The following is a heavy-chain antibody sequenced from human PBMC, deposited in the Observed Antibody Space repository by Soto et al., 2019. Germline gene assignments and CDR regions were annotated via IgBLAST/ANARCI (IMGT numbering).Heavy chain of an antibody. Sequence: EVQLLESGGGLVQPGGSLRLSCAASGFTFSSYAMSWVRQAPGKGLEWVSAISGSGGSTYYADSVKGRFTISRDNSKNTLYLQMNGLRAEDTAVYYCAKSALRYFDWLSGWFDPWGQGTLVTVSS. CDR2: ISGSGGST. J-gene: IGHJ5*02. V-gene: IGHV3-23*01. D-gene: IGHD3-9*01. CDR1: GFTFSSYA. CDR3: AKSALRYFDWLSGWFDP.